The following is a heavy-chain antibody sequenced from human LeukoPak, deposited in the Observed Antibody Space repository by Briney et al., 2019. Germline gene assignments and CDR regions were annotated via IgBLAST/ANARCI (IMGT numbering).Heavy chain of an antibody. Sequence: GGSLRLSCAASGFTVSSNYMSWIRQAPGKGLEWISYISSSSSYTNYADSVKGRFTISRDNAKSSLYLQMNSLRAEDTAVYYCARVVAVTSYYFDYWGQGTLVTVSS. J-gene: IGHJ4*02. D-gene: IGHD2-21*02. CDR1: GFTVSSNY. V-gene: IGHV3-11*06. CDR3: ARVVAVTSYYFDY. CDR2: ISSSSSYT.